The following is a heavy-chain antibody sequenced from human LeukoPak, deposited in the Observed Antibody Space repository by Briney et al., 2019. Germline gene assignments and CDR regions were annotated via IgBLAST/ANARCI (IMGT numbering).Heavy chain of an antibody. CDR2: ISGSGGST. J-gene: IGHJ4*02. Sequence: PGGSLRLSCAASGFTFSSYAMSWVRQAPGKGLEWVSAISGSGGSTYYADSVKGRFTISRDNAKNTLYLQMNSLRAEDRAVYYCARVCSGYPDYWGQGTLVTVSS. CDR1: GFTFSSYA. V-gene: IGHV3-23*01. D-gene: IGHD6-19*01. CDR3: ARVCSGYPDY.